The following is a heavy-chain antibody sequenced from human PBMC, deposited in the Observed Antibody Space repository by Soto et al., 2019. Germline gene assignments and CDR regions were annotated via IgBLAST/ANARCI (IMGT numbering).Heavy chain of an antibody. CDR2: ISCSGGST. Sequence: PGGSLRLSXAASGFTFSSYAMSWVRQASGKGLEWVSAISCSGGSTYYADSVKGRFTISRDNSKNTLYLQMNSLRAEDTAVYYCAKEALYSSGWYLLALYTTYTTTTSGVYYGMDVWGQGTTVTVSS. CDR3: AKEALYSSGWYLLALYTTYTTTTSGVYYGMDV. J-gene: IGHJ6*02. V-gene: IGHV3-23*01. CDR1: GFTFSSYA. D-gene: IGHD6-19*01.